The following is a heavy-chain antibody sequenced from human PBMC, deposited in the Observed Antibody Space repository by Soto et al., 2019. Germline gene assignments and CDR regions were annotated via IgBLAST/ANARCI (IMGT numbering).Heavy chain of an antibody. D-gene: IGHD3-9*01. J-gene: IGHJ4*02. V-gene: IGHV3-74*01. CDR2: INSDGSST. CDR3: ARGKEYYDILTSFDY. Sequence: PGGSLRLSCAASGFTFSSYWMHWVRQAPGKGLVWVSRINSDGSSTSYADSVKGRFTISRDNAKNTLYLQMNSLRAEDTAVYYCARGKEYYDILTSFDYWGQGTLVTVS. CDR1: GFTFSSYW.